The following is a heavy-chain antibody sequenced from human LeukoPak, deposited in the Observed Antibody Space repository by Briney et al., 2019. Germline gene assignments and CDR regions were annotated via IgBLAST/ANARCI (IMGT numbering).Heavy chain of an antibody. CDR2: ISSSSSYI. CDR1: GFTFSSYS. J-gene: IGHJ6*04. CDR3: ARVVDTAMANYGMDV. V-gene: IGHV3-21*01. D-gene: IGHD5-18*01. Sequence: GGSLRLSCAASGFTFSSYSMNWVRQAPGKGLEWVSSISSSSSYIYYADSVKGRFTISRDNAKNSLYLRMNSLRAEDTAVYYCARVVDTAMANYGMDVWGKGTTVTVSS.